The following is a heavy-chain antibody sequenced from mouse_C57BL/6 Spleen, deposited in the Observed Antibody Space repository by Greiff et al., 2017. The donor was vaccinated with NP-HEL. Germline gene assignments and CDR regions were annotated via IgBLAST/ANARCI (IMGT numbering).Heavy chain of an antibody. D-gene: IGHD2-5*01. CDR1: GYTFTDYY. CDR2: INPNNGGT. J-gene: IGHJ2*01. V-gene: IGHV1-26*01. CDR3: APYYSNSYYFDY. Sequence: EVQLQQSGPELVKPGASVKISCKASGYTFTDYYMNWVKQSHGKSLEWIGDINPNNGGTSYNQKFKGKATLTVDKSSSTAYMELRSLTSEDSAVYYCAPYYSNSYYFDYWGQGTTLTVSS.